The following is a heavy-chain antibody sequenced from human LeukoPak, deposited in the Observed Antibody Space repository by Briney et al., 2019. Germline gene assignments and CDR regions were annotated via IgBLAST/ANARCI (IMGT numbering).Heavy chain of an antibody. CDR3: VRDDRSDSGFHYDNY. CDR1: GFSFTNYW. Sequence: GGSLTDTCAASGFSFTNYWMGWVRQAPGKGLEYVGNIKQDGSETYYVDSLRGRFTISRDNAKNSLYLQMNSLRVEDTAVYYCVRDDRSDSGFHYDNYWGQGPLHRVSS. J-gene: IGHJ4*02. CDR2: IKQDGSET. V-gene: IGHV3-7*01. D-gene: IGHD3-16*01.